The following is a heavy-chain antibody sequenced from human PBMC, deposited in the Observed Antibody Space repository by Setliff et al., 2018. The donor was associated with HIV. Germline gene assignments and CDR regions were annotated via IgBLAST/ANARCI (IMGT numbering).Heavy chain of an antibody. V-gene: IGHV1-2*02. D-gene: IGHD1-1*01. CDR3: ARSTTAD. CDR2: IYPNTGGT. CDR1: GYTFTEYY. Sequence: ASVKVSCKASGYTFTEYYIHWVRQAPGQGLEWMGWIYPNTGGTNYAQKFQGRVTMTRDTSISTAYMEPSRLRSDYTALYYCARSTTADWGQGTMVTVSS. J-gene: IGHJ4*02.